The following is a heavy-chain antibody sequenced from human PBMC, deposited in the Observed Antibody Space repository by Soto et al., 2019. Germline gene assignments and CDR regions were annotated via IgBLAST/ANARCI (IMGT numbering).Heavy chain of an antibody. Sequence: ASVKVSCKASGYTFTSYGISWVRQAPGQGLEWMGWISAYNGNTNYAQKLQGRVTMTTDTSTSTAYMELRSLGSDDTAVYYCARKAGIGSSDDENWFDPWGQGTLVTVSS. CDR2: ISAYNGNT. CDR1: GYTFTSYG. CDR3: ARKAGIGSSDDENWFDP. V-gene: IGHV1-18*01. D-gene: IGHD6-6*01. J-gene: IGHJ5*02.